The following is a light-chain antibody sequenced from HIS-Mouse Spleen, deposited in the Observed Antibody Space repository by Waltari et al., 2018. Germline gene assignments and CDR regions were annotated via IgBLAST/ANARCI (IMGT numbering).Light chain of an antibody. J-gene: IGLJ2*01. Sequence: SYVLTQPPSVSVAPGKTARITCGGNNIGSKSVHWYQQKPGQAPVLVVYDDSDRPSGSPERLSGSNAGNTATLTSSRVEAGDEADYYCQVWDSSSDHVVFGGGTKLTVL. CDR3: QVWDSSSDHVV. V-gene: IGLV3-21*03. CDR1: NIGSKS. CDR2: DDS.